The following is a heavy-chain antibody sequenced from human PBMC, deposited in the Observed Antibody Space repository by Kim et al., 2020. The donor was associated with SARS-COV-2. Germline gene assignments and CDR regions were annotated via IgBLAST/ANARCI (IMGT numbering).Heavy chain of an antibody. V-gene: IGHV3-23*01. CDR3: ARDLGGADV. J-gene: IGHJ6*02. D-gene: IGHD3-16*01. CDR2: GCGR. Sequence: GCGRDYADSVKGRFSISRDNSNNTVFLQMNSMRGDDTAVYYCARDLGGADVWGQGTTVIVSS.